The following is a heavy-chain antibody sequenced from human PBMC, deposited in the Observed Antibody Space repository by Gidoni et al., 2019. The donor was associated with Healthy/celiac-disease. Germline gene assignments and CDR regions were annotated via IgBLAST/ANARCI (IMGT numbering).Heavy chain of an antibody. D-gene: IGHD6-19*01. CDR3: ARVQYSSGWRFDY. CDR1: GVTFSSYA. V-gene: IGHV1-69*01. Sequence: QVQLVQSGAEVKKPGSSVKFSCKASGVTFSSYAISWVRQAPGQGLEWMGGIIPIFGTANYAQKFQGRVTITAESTSTAYMELSSLRSEDTAVYYCARVQYSSGWRFDYWGQGTLVTVSS. CDR2: IIPIFGTA. J-gene: IGHJ4*02.